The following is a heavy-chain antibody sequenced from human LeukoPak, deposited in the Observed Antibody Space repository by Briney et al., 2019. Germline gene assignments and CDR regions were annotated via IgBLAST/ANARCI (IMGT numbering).Heavy chain of an antibody. V-gene: IGHV3-21*01. CDR2: ISSSSSYI. J-gene: IGHJ4*02. D-gene: IGHD3-16*02. CDR1: GFTFSSDS. Sequence: GGSLRLSCAASGFTFSSDSMNWVRQAPGKGLEWVSSISSSSSYIYYADSVKGRFTISRDNAKNSLYLQMNSLRAEDTAVYYCARDSGGVIVPGGQGTLVTVSS. CDR3: ARDSGGVIVP.